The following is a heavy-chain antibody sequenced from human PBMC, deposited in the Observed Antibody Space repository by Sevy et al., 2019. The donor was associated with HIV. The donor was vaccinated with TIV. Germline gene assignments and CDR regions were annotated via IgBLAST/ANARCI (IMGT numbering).Heavy chain of an antibody. CDR3: ATRPGSSNWYYFDY. D-gene: IGHD6-13*01. V-gene: IGHV3-23*01. CDR2: ISGSADST. CDR1: GFTFSSYA. Sequence: GGSLRLSCAASGFTFSSYAMTWVRQAPGKGLEWVSTISGSADSTYYADSVKGRFTISRDNSKNTLYLQMNSLRADDTAVYYCATRPGSSNWYYFDYWGQGTLVTVSS. J-gene: IGHJ4*02.